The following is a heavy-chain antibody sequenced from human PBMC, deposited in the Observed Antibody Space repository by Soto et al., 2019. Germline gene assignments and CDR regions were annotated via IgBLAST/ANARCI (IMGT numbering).Heavy chain of an antibody. V-gene: IGHV3-30-3*01. Sequence: GGSLRLSCAASGFTFSSYAMHWVRQAPGKGLEWVAVISYDGSNKYYADSVKGRFTISRDNSKNALYLQMNSLRAEDTAVYYCARDEGIAVAGMRAFDIWGQGTMVTVSS. CDR2: ISYDGSNK. CDR3: ARDEGIAVAGMRAFDI. D-gene: IGHD6-19*01. J-gene: IGHJ3*02. CDR1: GFTFSSYA.